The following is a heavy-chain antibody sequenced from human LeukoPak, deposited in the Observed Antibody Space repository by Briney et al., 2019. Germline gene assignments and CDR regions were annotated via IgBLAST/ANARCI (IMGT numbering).Heavy chain of an antibody. D-gene: IGHD5-12*01. CDR2: TRNKANSYTT. V-gene: IGHV3-72*01. J-gene: IGHJ3*02. Sequence: TGGSLRLSCAASGFTFSDHYMDWVRQAPGKGLEWVGRTRNKANSYTTEYAASVKGRFTISRDDSKNSLYLQMNSLKTEDTAVYYCARDRYAGAFDIWGQGTMVTVSS. CDR3: ARDRYAGAFDI. CDR1: GFTFSDHY.